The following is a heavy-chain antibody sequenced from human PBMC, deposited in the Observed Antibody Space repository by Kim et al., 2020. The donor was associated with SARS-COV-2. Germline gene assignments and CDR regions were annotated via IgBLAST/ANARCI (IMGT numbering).Heavy chain of an antibody. Sequence: SETLSLTCAVYGGSFSGYYWSWIRQPPGKGLEWIGEINHSGSTNYNPSLKSRVTISVDTSKNQFSLKLSSVTAADTAVYYCARGSPRRWNYGPAPDWFDPWGQGTLVTVSS. V-gene: IGHV4-34*01. CDR2: INHSGST. CDR1: GGSFSGYY. J-gene: IGHJ5*02. D-gene: IGHD1-7*01. CDR3: ARGSPRRWNYGPAPDWFDP.